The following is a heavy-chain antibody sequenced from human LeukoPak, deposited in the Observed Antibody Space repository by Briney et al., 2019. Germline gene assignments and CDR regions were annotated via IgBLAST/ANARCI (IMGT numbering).Heavy chain of an antibody. CDR2: INSDGSST. D-gene: IGHD3-10*01. J-gene: IGHJ6*03. Sequence: GGSLRLSCAASGFTFSSYSMNWVRQAPGKGLEWVSRINSDGSSTSYADSVKGRFTISRDNAKNTLYLQMNSLRAEDTAVYYCARGMVRGGSYYYYMDVWGKGTTVTISS. CDR3: ARGMVRGGSYYYYMDV. V-gene: IGHV3-74*01. CDR1: GFTFSSYS.